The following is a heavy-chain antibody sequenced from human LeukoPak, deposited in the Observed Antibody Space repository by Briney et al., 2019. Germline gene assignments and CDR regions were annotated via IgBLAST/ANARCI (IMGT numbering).Heavy chain of an antibody. CDR1: GFTFSSSG. CDR2: ISSSGSTI. V-gene: IGHV3-48*04. CDR3: ARGGRWLQFPFDY. D-gene: IGHD5-24*01. Sequence: PGGSLRLSCAASGFTFSSSGMHWVRQAPGKGLEWVSYISSSGSTIYYADSVKGRFTISRDSAKNSLYLQMNSLRAEDTAVYYCARGGRWLQFPFDYWGQGTLVTVSS. J-gene: IGHJ4*02.